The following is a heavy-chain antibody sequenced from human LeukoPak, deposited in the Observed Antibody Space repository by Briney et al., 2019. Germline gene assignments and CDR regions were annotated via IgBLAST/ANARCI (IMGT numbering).Heavy chain of an antibody. CDR2: IYTGGST. J-gene: IGHJ4*02. Sequence: SQTLSFTCTVSGGSISSGSYYWSWIRQPAGKGLEWIGRIYTGGSTNYNPSLKSRVTISVDTSKNQFSLKLSSVTAADTAVYYCARTEAAGTNYFDYWGQGTLVTVSS. D-gene: IGHD6-13*01. CDR1: GGSISSGSYY. CDR3: ARTEAAGTNYFDY. V-gene: IGHV4-61*02.